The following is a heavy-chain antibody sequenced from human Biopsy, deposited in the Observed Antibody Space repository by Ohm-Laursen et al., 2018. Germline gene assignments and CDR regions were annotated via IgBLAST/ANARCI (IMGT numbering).Heavy chain of an antibody. V-gene: IGHV4-34*08. Sequence: SETLSLTCPVFGKTFSDYQWSWIRQPPGKGLEWIGQINQAGTTNYNPSLKSRVSISADASTYEFSLRLTYVTAADTAVYLCGNEVHGRDYWGLGAQVTVSS. D-gene: IGHD2-15*01. CDR3: GNEVHGRDY. CDR2: INQAGTT. J-gene: IGHJ4*02. CDR1: GKTFSDYQ.